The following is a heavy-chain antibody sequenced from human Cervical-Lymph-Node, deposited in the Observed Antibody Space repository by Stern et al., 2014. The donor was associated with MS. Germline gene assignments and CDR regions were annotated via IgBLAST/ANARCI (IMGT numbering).Heavy chain of an antibody. D-gene: IGHD3-10*01. CDR1: GGSLSGYQ. Sequence: QVQLQQWGAGLLKPSETLSLTCAVYGGSLSGYQWSWIRQPPGEGLEWIGKIDHSGTIEYNPCLKTQVPISLDTSNNHVTLRLTSVTAADTAVYYCARGPINRPQMNMVRGRLETETVYFGMDVWGQGTTVIVSS. CDR3: ARGPINRPQMNMVRGRLETETVYFGMDV. J-gene: IGHJ6*02. V-gene: IGHV4-34*01. CDR2: IDHSGTI.